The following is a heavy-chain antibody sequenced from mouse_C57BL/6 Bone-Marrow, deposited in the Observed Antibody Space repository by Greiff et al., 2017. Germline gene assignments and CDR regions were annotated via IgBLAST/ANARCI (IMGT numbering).Heavy chain of an antibody. D-gene: IGHD1-1*01. V-gene: IGHV1-81*01. J-gene: IGHJ2*01. Sequence: QVQLQQSGAELARPGASVKLSCKASGYTFTSYGISWVKQRTGQGLEWIGEIYHRSGNTYYNEKFKGKATLTADKSSSTAYMELRSLTSEDSAVYFCAGGGSSSHFDYWGQGTTLTVSS. CDR3: AGGGSSSHFDY. CDR1: GYTFTSYG. CDR2: IYHRSGNT.